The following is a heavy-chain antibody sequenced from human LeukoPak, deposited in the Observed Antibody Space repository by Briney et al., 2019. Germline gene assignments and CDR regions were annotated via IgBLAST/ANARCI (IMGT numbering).Heavy chain of an antibody. D-gene: IGHD2-2*01. V-gene: IGHV4-39*01. CDR2: IYYSGST. CDR1: GGSISSSRYY. J-gene: IGHJ5*02. Sequence: PSETLSLTCTVSGGSISSSRYYWGWLRQPPGKGLEWIGSIYYSGSTYYNPSLKSRVTISVDTSKNQFSLKLSSVTAADTAVYYCARHPYQLLWLSWFDPWGQGTLVTVSS. CDR3: ARHPYQLLWLSWFDP.